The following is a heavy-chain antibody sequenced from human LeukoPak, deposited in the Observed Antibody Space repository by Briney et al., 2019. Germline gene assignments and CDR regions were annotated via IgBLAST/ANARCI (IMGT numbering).Heavy chain of an antibody. CDR1: GGSISSSSYY. CDR2: IYYSGST. Sequence: SETLSLTCTVSGGSISSSSYYWGWIRQPPGKGLEWIGSIYYSGSTYYNPSLKSRVTISVDTSKNQFSLKLSSVTAADTAVYYCARGSAKWSGYTNNWFDPWGQGTLVTVSS. J-gene: IGHJ5*02. D-gene: IGHD3-3*01. CDR3: ARGSAKWSGYTNNWFDP. V-gene: IGHV4-39*07.